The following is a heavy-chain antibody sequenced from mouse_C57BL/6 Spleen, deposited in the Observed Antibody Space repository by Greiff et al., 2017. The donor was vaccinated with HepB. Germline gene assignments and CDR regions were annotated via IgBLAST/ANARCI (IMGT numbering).Heavy chain of an antibody. V-gene: IGHV2-9*01. CDR2: IWGGGST. CDR1: GFSLTSYG. Sequence: QVQLQQSGPGLVAPSQSLSITCTVSGFSLTSYGVDWVRQPPGKGLEWLGVIWGGGSTNYNSALMSRLSISKDNSKSQVFLKMNSLQTDDTAMYYCAKHEGDMGYYGYPFAYWGQGTLVTVSA. D-gene: IGHD2-2*01. J-gene: IGHJ3*01. CDR3: AKHEGDMGYYGYPFAY.